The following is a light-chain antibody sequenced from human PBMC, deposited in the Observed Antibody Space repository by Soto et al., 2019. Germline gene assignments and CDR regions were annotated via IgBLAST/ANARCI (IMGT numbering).Light chain of an antibody. V-gene: IGKV3-11*01. J-gene: IGKJ1*01. CDR1: QSISGY. CDR3: QQCNNWPLT. CDR2: DAS. Sequence: EIVLTQSPATLSLSPGERATLSCRASQSISGYLGWYQQKPGQAPRLLIYDASNRAAGIPARFSGSGSGTDFTLTISSLQSEDFAVYYCQQCNNWPLTFGQGTRVEIK.